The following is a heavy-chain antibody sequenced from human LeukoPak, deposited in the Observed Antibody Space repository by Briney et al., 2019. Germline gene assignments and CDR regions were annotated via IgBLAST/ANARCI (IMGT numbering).Heavy chain of an antibody. Sequence: KPGECLKISCKGSGYSFTSYWIGWARQMPGKGLEWMGIIYAGDSDTRYSPSFQGQVTISADKSISTAYLQWSSLKASDTATYYCARPLVYDILTGYYKGAFDIWGQGTMVSVSS. J-gene: IGHJ3*02. V-gene: IGHV5-51*01. CDR3: ARPLVYDILTGYYKGAFDI. CDR1: GYSFTSYW. D-gene: IGHD3-9*01. CDR2: IYAGDSDT.